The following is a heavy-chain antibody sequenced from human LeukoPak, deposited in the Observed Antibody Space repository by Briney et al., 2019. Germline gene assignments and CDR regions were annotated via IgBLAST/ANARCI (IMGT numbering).Heavy chain of an antibody. Sequence: ASVQVSCKASGYKFISYYMHWVRQVPGQGLEWMGIINPSGGSTIYAQEFEGRVTMIRDMSTTTVYRDLSRLRSDDTAMYYCARGGEYQLVVDFWGQGTLVTVSS. J-gene: IGHJ4*02. D-gene: IGHD2-15*01. CDR3: ARGGEYQLVVDF. CDR2: INPSGGST. CDR1: GYKFISYY. V-gene: IGHV1-46*01.